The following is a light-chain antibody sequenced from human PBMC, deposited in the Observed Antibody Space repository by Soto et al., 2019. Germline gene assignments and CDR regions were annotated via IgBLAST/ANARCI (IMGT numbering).Light chain of an antibody. CDR2: AAS. CDR1: RSINIY. CDR3: QQSHSSPYT. Sequence: IQMTQSPSFLSSSVGDRVTITCRASRSINIYLNWYQQKPGKAPKLLIYAASNLQSGVPSRFSGDGVGTHFTLTISSLQPEDFATYHCQQSHSSPYTFGQGTRLE. V-gene: IGKV1-39*01. J-gene: IGKJ5*01.